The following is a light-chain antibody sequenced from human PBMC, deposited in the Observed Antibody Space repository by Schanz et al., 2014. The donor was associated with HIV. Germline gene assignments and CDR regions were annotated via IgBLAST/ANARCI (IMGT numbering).Light chain of an antibody. CDR2: GNS. CDR1: RSNIGAGYD. Sequence: QSVLTQPPSVSGAPGQRVTISCTGGRSNIGAGYDAHWYQQLPGTAPKLLISGNSNRPSGVPDRFSGSKSGTSASLAITGLRAEDEADYHCAAWDDSLEGVELGGGTKLPVL. J-gene: IGLJ2*01. V-gene: IGLV1-40*01. CDR3: AAWDDSLEGVE.